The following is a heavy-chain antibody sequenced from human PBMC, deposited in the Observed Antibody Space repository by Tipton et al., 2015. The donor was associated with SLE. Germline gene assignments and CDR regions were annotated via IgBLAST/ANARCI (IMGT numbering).Heavy chain of an antibody. CDR3: ARGGGSGWYNAFDI. D-gene: IGHD6-19*01. V-gene: IGHV4-34*01. CDR2: INHSGST. CDR1: GGSFSDYF. J-gene: IGHJ3*02. Sequence: TLSLTCAVYGGSFSDYFWSWIRQPPGKGLEWIGEINHSGSTNYNPSLKSRVTISVDTSKNQFSLKLSSVTAADTAAYYCARGGGSGWYNAFDIWGQGTMVTVSS.